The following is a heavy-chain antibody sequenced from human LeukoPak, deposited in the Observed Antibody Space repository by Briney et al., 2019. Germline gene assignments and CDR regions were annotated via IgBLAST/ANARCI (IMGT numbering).Heavy chain of an antibody. J-gene: IGHJ6*02. CDR3: AREGLEPRMFDF. D-gene: IGHD1-1*01. CDR2: ISAYNGHT. V-gene: IGHV1-18*01. CDR1: GYTFTIHG. Sequence: ASVKVSCKASGYTFTIHGISWVRQAPGQGLEWMGWISAYNGHTNYAQKLLGRVTMTTDTSTSTAYMELRSLRSDDTAVYYCAREGLEPRMFDFWGQGTTVTVSS.